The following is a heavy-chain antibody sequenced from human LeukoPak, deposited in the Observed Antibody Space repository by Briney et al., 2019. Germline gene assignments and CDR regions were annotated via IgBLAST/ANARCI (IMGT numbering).Heavy chain of an antibody. Sequence: GASVKVSCKASGYTFTGYYMHWVRQAPGQGLEWMGWISAYNGNTNYAQNLQGRVTMTTDTSTSTAYMELRSLRSDDTAVYYCATRTGFTGSAFDIWAQGTMVTVSS. CDR2: ISAYNGNT. V-gene: IGHV1-18*04. CDR1: GYTFTGYY. J-gene: IGHJ3*02. D-gene: IGHD3/OR15-3a*01. CDR3: ATRTGFTGSAFDI.